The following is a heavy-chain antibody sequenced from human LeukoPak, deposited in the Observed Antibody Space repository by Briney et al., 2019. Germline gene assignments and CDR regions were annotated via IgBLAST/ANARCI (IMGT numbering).Heavy chain of an antibody. CDR2: IYSGDTT. Sequence: GGSLRLSCAVSGFTVSGNYMSWVRQAPGNGLEWVSLIYSGDTTLYADSVKGRFTISRDISKNTVYLQMNSLRAEDTAVYYCARRAGGYSHPYDYWGQGILVTVSS. J-gene: IGHJ4*02. D-gene: IGHD4-23*01. CDR1: GFTVSGNY. CDR3: ARRAGGYSHPYDY. V-gene: IGHV3-53*01.